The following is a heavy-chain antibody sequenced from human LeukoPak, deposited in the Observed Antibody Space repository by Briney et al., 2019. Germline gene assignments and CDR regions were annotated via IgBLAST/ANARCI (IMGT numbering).Heavy chain of an antibody. D-gene: IGHD1-26*01. CDR3: ARGGRIVGALDY. CDR2: INYSGST. CDR1: GGSFSGYY. J-gene: IGHJ4*02. Sequence: SETLSLTCAVYGGSFSGYYWSWIRQPPGKGLEWIGEINYSGSTKYNPSLKSRVTISVDTSKNQFSLKLSSVTAADTAVYYCARGGRIVGALDYRGQGTLVTVSS. V-gene: IGHV4-34*01.